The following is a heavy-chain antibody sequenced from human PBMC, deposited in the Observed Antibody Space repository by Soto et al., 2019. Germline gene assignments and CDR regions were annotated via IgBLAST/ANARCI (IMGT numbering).Heavy chain of an antibody. CDR3: TTDQTPDIVVVPAAIPILESNFSYYYGMDV. Sequence: GGSLRLSCAASGFTFSNAWMNWVRQAPGKGLEWVGRIKSKTDGGTTDYAAPVKGRFTISRDDSKNTLYLQMNSLKTEDTAVYYCTTDQTPDIVVVPAAIPILESNFSYYYGMDVWGQGTTVTVSS. D-gene: IGHD2-2*01. CDR2: IKSKTDGGTT. CDR1: GFTFSNAW. J-gene: IGHJ6*02. V-gene: IGHV3-15*07.